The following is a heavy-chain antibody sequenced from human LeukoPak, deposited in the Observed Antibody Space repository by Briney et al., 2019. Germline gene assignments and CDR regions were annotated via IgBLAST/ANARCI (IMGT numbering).Heavy chain of an antibody. CDR3: ARVRVYYYYYMDV. J-gene: IGHJ6*03. V-gene: IGHV4-34*01. D-gene: IGHD3-10*01. Sequence: PSETLSLTCAVYGGSFSGYYWSWIRQPPGKGLEWIGEINHSGSTNYNPSLKSRVTISVDMSKNQFSLKLSSVTAADTAVYYCARVRVYYYYYMDVWGKGTTVTVSS. CDR1: GGSFSGYY. CDR2: INHSGST.